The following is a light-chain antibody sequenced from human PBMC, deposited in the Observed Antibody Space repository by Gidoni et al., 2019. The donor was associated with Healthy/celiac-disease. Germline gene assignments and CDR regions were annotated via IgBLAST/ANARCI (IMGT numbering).Light chain of an antibody. J-gene: IGKJ4*01. V-gene: IGKV3-11*01. CDR2: DAS. CDR3: QQRSNWLT. CDR1: QSVSSY. Sequence: EIVLTQSPATLSLSPGERATLSCRASQSVSSYLAWYQQKPSQAPRLLIYDASNRATGIPARFSGSGSGTVFTLTISSLEPEDFAVYYCQQRSNWLTFGGGTKVEIK.